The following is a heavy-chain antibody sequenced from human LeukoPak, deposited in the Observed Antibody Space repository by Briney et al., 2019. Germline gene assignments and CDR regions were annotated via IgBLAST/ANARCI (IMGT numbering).Heavy chain of an antibody. D-gene: IGHD1-26*01. Sequence: GGSLRLSCAASGFTFSDYYMSWIRQAPGKGLEWLSYISSSGSTIYYADSVKGRFTISRDNAKNSLYLQMNSLRPEDTALYYCVKGSGRHYLSTAALDYWGQGTLVTVSS. CDR3: VKGSGRHYLSTAALDY. CDR2: ISSSGSTI. V-gene: IGHV3-11*01. J-gene: IGHJ4*02. CDR1: GFTFSDYY.